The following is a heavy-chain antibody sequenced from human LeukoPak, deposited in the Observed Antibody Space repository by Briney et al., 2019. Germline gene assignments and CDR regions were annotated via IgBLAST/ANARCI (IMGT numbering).Heavy chain of an antibody. J-gene: IGHJ4*02. V-gene: IGHV4-39*07. CDR2: IYYSGST. CDR3: ARGMQSMYYYDSSGYYYDY. Sequence: SETLSLTCTASGGSISSSSYYWGWIRQPPGKGLEWIGSIYYSGSTYYNPSLKSRVTISVDTSKNQFSLKLSSVTAADTAVYYCARGMQSMYYYDSSGYYYDYWGQGTLVTVSS. CDR1: GGSISSSSYY. D-gene: IGHD3-22*01.